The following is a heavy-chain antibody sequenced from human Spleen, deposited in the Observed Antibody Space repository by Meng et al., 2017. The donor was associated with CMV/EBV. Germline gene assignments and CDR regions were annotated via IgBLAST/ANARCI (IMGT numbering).Heavy chain of an antibody. CDR2: IYSGGST. J-gene: IGHJ6*02. Sequence: GESLKISCAASGFSFSGHTMNWARQAPGKGLEWVSVIYSGGSTYYADSVKGRFTISRDNSKNTLYLQMNSLRAEDTAVYYCARGQLELLGYYYYGMDVWGQGTTVTVSS. CDR1: GFSFSGHT. V-gene: IGHV3-53*01. D-gene: IGHD1-7*01. CDR3: ARGQLELLGYYYYGMDV.